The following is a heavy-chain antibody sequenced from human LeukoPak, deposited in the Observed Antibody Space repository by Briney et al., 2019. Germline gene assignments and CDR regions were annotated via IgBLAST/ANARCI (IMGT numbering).Heavy chain of an antibody. CDR2: IIPIFGTA. J-gene: IGHJ5*02. Sequence: GSSVKVSCKASGGTLSKYTISCVRQAPGQGLEWMGRIIPIFGTANYAQKFQGRVTITADKSTSTAYMELSSLRSEDTAVYYCARELYWFDPWGQGTLVTVSS. CDR1: GGTLSKYT. V-gene: IGHV1-69*08. CDR3: ARELYWFDP.